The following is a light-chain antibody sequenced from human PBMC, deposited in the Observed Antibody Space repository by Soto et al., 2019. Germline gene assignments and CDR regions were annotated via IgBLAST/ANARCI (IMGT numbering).Light chain of an antibody. J-gene: IGKJ1*01. V-gene: IGKV1-39*01. CDR3: QQNYNTPRT. CDR1: QSISSY. Sequence: DIPMTQSPSSLSASVGDRVTITCRASQSISSYLHWYQQKPGKAPNVLIYGASSLQNGVTSRFSGSGSGTEYTLTITTLQPEDFATDFCQQNYNTPRTFGKGTKVDI. CDR2: GAS.